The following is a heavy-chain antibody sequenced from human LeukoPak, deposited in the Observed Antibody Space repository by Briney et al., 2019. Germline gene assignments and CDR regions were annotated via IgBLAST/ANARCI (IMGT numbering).Heavy chain of an antibody. V-gene: IGHV3-74*01. Sequence: GGSLRLSCAASGFTFSTYWMHWVRQAPGKGLGWVSRIDHDGINTYYADSVKGRFTISRDNAKNTLYLRMNSLRAEDTAVYYCARVSYGDYPADDYWGQGTLVTVSS. CDR3: ARVSYGDYPADDY. CDR2: IDHDGINT. CDR1: GFTFSTYW. J-gene: IGHJ4*02. D-gene: IGHD4-17*01.